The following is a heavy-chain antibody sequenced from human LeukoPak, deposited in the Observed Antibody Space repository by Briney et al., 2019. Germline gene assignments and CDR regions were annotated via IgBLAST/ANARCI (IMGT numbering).Heavy chain of an antibody. CDR2: IYYSGST. D-gene: IGHD3-3*01. J-gene: IGHJ5*02. Sequence: SQTLSLTCTVSGGSISSGGYYWSWIRQHPGKGLEWIGYIYYSGSTYYNPSLKSRVTISVDTSKNQFSLKLSSVTAADTAVYYCARTNYDFWSGYYREWPGWFDPWGQGTLVTVS. CDR1: GGSISSGGYY. CDR3: ARTNYDFWSGYYREWPGWFDP. V-gene: IGHV4-31*03.